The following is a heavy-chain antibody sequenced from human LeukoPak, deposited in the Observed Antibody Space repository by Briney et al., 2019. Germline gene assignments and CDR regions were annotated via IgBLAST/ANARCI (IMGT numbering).Heavy chain of an antibody. CDR1: GFTFSNFW. CDR3: ARRGGSGNYYFDY. V-gene: IGHV3-74*01. CDR2: INSDGSIT. D-gene: IGHD1-26*01. Sequence: GGSLRLSCAASGFTFSNFWMHWVRQAPGKGLVWVSRINSDGSITTYADSVKGRFTISRDNAKNTLYLQMNSLRAEDTAVYYCARRGGSGNYYFDYWGQGTLVTVSS. J-gene: IGHJ4*02.